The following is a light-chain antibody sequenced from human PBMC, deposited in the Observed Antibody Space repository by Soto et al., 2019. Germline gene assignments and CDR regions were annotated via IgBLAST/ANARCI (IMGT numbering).Light chain of an antibody. CDR1: QSISSW. Sequence: DIQMTQSPPTLSASVGDRVTITCRASQSISSWLASYQQRPGKAPNLLIYDVSSLESGVPSRFSGSGSGTEFTLTISSLQPDDFATSYCQQYTNYPWTFGQGTKVEIK. V-gene: IGKV1-5*01. J-gene: IGKJ1*01. CDR2: DVS. CDR3: QQYTNYPWT.